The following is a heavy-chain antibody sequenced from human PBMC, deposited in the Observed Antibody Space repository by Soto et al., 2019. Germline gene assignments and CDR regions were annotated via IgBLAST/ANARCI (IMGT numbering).Heavy chain of an antibody. V-gene: IGHV4-30-4*01. Sequence: QVQLQESGPGLVKPSQTLSLNCTVSGGSISRSANYWSWLRQPPGQGLEWIGYIFYSGTTYYGPSLQSRVSISVDTSKNQFSLRLNSVTATATAVYYCATVSGNAFAIWGQGTMVTVSS. CDR2: IFYSGTT. CDR1: GGSISRSANY. D-gene: IGHD2-15*01. J-gene: IGHJ3*02. CDR3: ATVSGNAFAI.